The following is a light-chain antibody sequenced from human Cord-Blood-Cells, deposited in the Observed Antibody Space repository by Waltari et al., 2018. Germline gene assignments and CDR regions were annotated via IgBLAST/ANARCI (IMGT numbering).Light chain of an antibody. CDR3: EQYNSYPYT. CDR1: QSISNW. V-gene: IGKV1-5*03. Sequence: DIQMTQSPSSLSASVGDRVTITCRASQSISNWLDWYQQKPGKAPKLLIYKASSLESGVPSRFSGSGSGTEVTLTSSSLQSDDFATYYCEQYNSYPYTFGQGTKLEIK. J-gene: IGKJ2*01. CDR2: KAS.